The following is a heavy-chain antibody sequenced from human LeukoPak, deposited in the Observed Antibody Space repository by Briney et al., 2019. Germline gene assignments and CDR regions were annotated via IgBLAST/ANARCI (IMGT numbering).Heavy chain of an antibody. J-gene: IGHJ5*02. CDR1: GLSFSKKD. D-gene: IGHD1-26*01. CDR2: IGIVGDT. Sequence: GESLRLSCAASGLSFSKKDMHWIRRAPGRGLEWVSGIGIVGDTYYSAYVKGRFTISRESDKNSLYLQMNSLTAGDTAVYFCARSGTSSDTFDLWGQGTLVTVSS. V-gene: IGHV3-13*01. CDR3: ARSGTSSDTFDL.